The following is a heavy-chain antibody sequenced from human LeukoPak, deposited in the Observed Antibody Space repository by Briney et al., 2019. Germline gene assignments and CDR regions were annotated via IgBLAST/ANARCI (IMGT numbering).Heavy chain of an antibody. CDR2: IKTKADNYAT. D-gene: IGHD6-25*01. CDR1: GLTFSVSA. J-gene: IGHJ6*04. Sequence: GGSLKLSCSASGLTFSVSAIHWVRQASGKGLEWVGRIKTKADNYATAYAASVKGRFTISRDDSTNTAYLQMNSLKTEDTAVYYCTHPAYYYNVDVWGKGSTVTVSS. V-gene: IGHV3-73*01. CDR3: THPAYYYNVDV.